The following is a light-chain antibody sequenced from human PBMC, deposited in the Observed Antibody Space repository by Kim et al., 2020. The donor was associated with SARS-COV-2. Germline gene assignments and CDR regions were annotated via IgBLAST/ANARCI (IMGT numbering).Light chain of an antibody. V-gene: IGLV2-14*03. CDR3: SSYTSSSTRV. CDR2: DVS. Sequence: GQSSTIGFTGTSSYVGSDNDVSWYQQHPGKAPKLMIYDVSNRPSGVSNRFSGSKSGNTASLTISGLQAGDEADYYCSSYTSSSTRVFGVGTQLTVL. CDR1: SSYVGSDND. J-gene: IGLJ2*01.